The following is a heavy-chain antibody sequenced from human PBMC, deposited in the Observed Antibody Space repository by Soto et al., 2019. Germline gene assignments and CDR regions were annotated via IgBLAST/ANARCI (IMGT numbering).Heavy chain of an antibody. CDR2: IYYSGST. CDR3: VGGQGMATITGYFDY. J-gene: IGHJ4*02. CDR1: VGSISSCGHC. D-gene: IGHD5-12*01. V-gene: IGHV4-31*03. Sequence: PSETLSLTCTVSVGSISSCGHCWSWIRQHPGKGLEWIGYIYYSGSTYYNPSLKSRVTISVDTSKNQFSLKLSSVTAADTAVYYCVGGQGMATITGYFDYWGQGTLVTVSS.